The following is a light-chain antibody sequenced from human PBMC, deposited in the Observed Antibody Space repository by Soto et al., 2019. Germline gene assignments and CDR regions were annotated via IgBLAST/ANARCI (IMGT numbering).Light chain of an antibody. CDR3: QQRSNWPPG. CDR2: DAS. CDR1: QSVSSY. J-gene: IGKJ3*01. Sequence: EIVLTQSPATLSLSPGERATLSCRASQSVSSYLAWYQQKPGQAPRLLIYDASNRATGIPAMFSGSGSGTDFTLTISSLEPEDFAVYYCQQRSNWPPGFGPGTKVDIK. V-gene: IGKV3-11*01.